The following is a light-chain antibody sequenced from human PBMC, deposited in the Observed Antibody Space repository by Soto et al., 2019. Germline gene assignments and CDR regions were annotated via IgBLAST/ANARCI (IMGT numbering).Light chain of an antibody. V-gene: IGKV1-39*01. CDR2: AAS. J-gene: IGKJ5*01. Sequence: DIQMTQSPSSLSASVGDRVTITCRASQSISSYLNWYQQKPGKAPKLLIYAASSLQSGVPSRFSGSGSGPDFTLTSSSLQPEDFATYYGQQSYSTPITFGQGTRLEIK. CDR1: QSISSY. CDR3: QQSYSTPIT.